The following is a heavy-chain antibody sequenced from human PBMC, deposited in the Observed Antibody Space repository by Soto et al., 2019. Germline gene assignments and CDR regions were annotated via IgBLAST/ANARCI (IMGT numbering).Heavy chain of an antibody. CDR1: GFTFSSYA. J-gene: IGHJ4*02. V-gene: IGHV3-23*01. Sequence: GGSLRLSCVASGFTFSSYAMSWVRQAPGKGLEWVSDISGSGGSTYYADSVKGRFTISRDNSRNTLYLQMNSLRAEDTAVYYCAKVQGYCTGGSCYFDYWGQGTLVTVSS. CDR2: ISGSGGST. CDR3: AKVQGYCTGGSCYFDY. D-gene: IGHD2-8*02.